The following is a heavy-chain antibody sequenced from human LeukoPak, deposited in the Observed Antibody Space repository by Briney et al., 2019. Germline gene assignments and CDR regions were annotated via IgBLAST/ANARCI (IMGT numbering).Heavy chain of an antibody. D-gene: IGHD3-10*01. J-gene: IGHJ4*02. CDR2: ISSSGSTI. CDR1: GFTFSDYY. V-gene: IGHV3-11*04. CDR3: ARDPPYGSGSYYPHYFFDY. Sequence: GGSLRLSCAASGFTFSDYYMSWIRQAPGKGLEWVSYISSSGSTIYYADSVKGRFTISRDNAKNSLYLQMNSLRAEDTAVYYCARDPPYGSGSYYPHYFFDYWGQGTLVTVSS.